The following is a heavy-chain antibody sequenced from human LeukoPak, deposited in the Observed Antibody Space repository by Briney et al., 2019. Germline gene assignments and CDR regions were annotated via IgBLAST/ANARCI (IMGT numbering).Heavy chain of an antibody. CDR1: GFTFNSYA. CDR3: ARESYCSGGSCSAFDY. J-gene: IGHJ4*02. Sequence: PGGSLRLSCAASGFTFNSYAMTWVRQAPGKGLEWVAVIWYDGSNKYYADSVKGRFTISRDNSKNTLYLQMNSLRAEDTAVYYCARESYCSGGSCSAFDYWGQGTLVTVSS. CDR2: IWYDGSNK. D-gene: IGHD2-15*01. V-gene: IGHV3-33*08.